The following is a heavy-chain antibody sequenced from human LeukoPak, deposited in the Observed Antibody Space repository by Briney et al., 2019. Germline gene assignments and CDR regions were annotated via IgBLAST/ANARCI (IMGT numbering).Heavy chain of an antibody. CDR3: SRGQKDPYGPEFDY. V-gene: IGHV3-49*04. CDR2: IRAKIHDGTT. D-gene: IGHD3-10*01. CDR1: GFIFGDYN. Sequence: PGGSLRLSCTTSGFIFGDYNMNWVRQAPGKGLEWVGYIRAKIHDGTTDFAASVNGRFTISRDDSKSIAYLQMTSLKSEDTAVYYCSRGQKDPYGPEFDYWGQGTLVTVSS. J-gene: IGHJ4*02.